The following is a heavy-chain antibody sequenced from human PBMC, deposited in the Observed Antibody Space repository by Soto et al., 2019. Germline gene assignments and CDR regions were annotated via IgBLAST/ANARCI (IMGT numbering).Heavy chain of an antibody. CDR1: VFSLNTGGGG. D-gene: IGHD7-27*01. V-gene: IGHV2-5*01. J-gene: IGHJ6*04. CDR3: ARIPNWGREGLGA. CDR2: LYLNDDK. Sequence: QTTLKESGPTLVKPTQTLTLTCTLSVFSLNTGGGGVVWIRQPPGKALEWLALLYLNDDKRYSPSLKSRLTITKDTPRNQVGLTTTNMDPVDTATYYCARIPNWGREGLGAWGKGTTVTVSS.